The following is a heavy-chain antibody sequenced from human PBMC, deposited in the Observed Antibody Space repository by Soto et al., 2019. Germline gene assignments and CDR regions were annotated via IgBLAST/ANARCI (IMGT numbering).Heavy chain of an antibody. CDR1: GYTFTGYY. Sequence: ASVKVSCKASGYTFTGYYMHWVRQAPGQGLEWLGWINLNSGGTNYAQKFQGRVTMTRDTSISTAYMELSRLRSDDTAVYYCARVGGITMIVKYWGQGTLVTVSS. CDR2: INLNSGGT. V-gene: IGHV1-2*02. J-gene: IGHJ4*02. CDR3: ARVGGITMIVKY. D-gene: IGHD3-22*01.